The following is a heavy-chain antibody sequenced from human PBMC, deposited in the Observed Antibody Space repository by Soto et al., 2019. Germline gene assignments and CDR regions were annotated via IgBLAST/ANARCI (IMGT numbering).Heavy chain of an antibody. V-gene: IGHV4-61*01. CDR1: GGSVSSGSYY. Sequence: PSETLSLTCTVSGGSVSSGSYYWSWILQPPGKGLEWIGYIYYSGGTNYNPSLKSRVTISVDTSKNQFSLKLSSVTAADTAVYYCARDPGYSSSWDYYYGMDVWGQGTTVTVSS. CDR3: ARDPGYSSSWDYYYGMDV. J-gene: IGHJ6*02. D-gene: IGHD6-13*01. CDR2: IYYSGGT.